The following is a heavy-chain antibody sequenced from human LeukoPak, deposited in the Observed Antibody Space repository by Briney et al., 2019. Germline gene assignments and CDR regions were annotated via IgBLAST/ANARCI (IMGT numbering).Heavy chain of an antibody. D-gene: IGHD2-2*01. J-gene: IGHJ6*04. CDR2: ISYDGSNK. Sequence: GGSLRLSCAASGFTFSSYAMHWVRQAPGKGLEWVAVISYDGSNKYYVDSVKGRFTISRDNSKNTLYLQMNSLRAEDTAVYHCAREYCSSSSCLYGMDVWGKGTTVTVSS. CDR1: GFTFSSYA. V-gene: IGHV3-30*04. CDR3: AREYCSSSSCLYGMDV.